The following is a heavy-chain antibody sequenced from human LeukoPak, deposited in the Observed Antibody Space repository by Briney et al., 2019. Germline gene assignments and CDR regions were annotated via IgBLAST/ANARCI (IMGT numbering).Heavy chain of an antibody. CDR3: ARDRWEPPYYFDY. D-gene: IGHD1-26*01. Sequence: ASVKVSCKASGGTFSSYAISWVRQAPGQGLEWMGWISAYNGNTNYAQKLQGRVTMTTDTSTSTAYMELRSLRSDDTAVYYCARDRWEPPYYFDYWGQGTLVTVSS. CDR2: ISAYNGNT. J-gene: IGHJ4*02. V-gene: IGHV1-18*01. CDR1: GGTFSSYA.